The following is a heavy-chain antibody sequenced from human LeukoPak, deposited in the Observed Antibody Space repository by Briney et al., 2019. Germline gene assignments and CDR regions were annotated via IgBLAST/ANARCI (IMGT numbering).Heavy chain of an antibody. Sequence: ASVKVSCKVSRYTLTELSMHWVRQAPGKGLEWMGGFDPEDGETIYAQKFQGRVTMPEDSSTDTAYMELSSLTSEDTAVYYCATGLAQSLYDGSGSSPFDYWGQGTLVTVSS. D-gene: IGHD3-22*01. CDR1: RYTLTELS. J-gene: IGHJ4*02. CDR2: FDPEDGET. V-gene: IGHV1-24*01. CDR3: ATGLAQSLYDGSGSSPFDY.